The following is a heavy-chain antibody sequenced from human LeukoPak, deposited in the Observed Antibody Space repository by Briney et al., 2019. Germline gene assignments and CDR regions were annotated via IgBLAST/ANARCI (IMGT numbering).Heavy chain of an antibody. Sequence: AGGSLRLSCAASGFTFSSYGMHWVRQAPGKGLEWVAVISYDGSNKYYADSVKGRFTISRDNSKNTLYLQMNSLRAEDTAVYYCAKDQGILTGPTTAPTYYFDYWGQGTLVTVSS. J-gene: IGHJ4*02. CDR1: GFTFSSYG. CDR3: AKDQGILTGPTTAPTYYFDY. V-gene: IGHV3-30*18. CDR2: ISYDGSNK. D-gene: IGHD3-9*01.